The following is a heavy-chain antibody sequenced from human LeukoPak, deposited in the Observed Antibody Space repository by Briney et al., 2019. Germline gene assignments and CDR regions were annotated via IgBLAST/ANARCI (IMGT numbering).Heavy chain of an antibody. Sequence: GGSLRLSCAASGFTFSSYWMSWVRQTPGKGLEWVANINQDGGEKYYVDSVKGRFTISRDNAKNSLYLQMNSLRAEDTAVYYCASIVVVIGTRSFDYWGQGSLVSVSS. CDR3: ASIVVVIGTRSFDY. J-gene: IGHJ4*02. CDR2: INQDGGEK. D-gene: IGHD2-15*01. CDR1: GFTFSSYW. V-gene: IGHV3-7*01.